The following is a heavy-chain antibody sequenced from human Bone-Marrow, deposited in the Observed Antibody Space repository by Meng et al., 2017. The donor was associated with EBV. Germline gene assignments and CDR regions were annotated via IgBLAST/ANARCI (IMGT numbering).Heavy chain of an antibody. CDR1: GFTLSNYW. V-gene: IGHV3-74*01. CDR2: INVDGSDT. D-gene: IGHD6-13*01. Sequence: DVEWVEAGGGLVQRAGSLRLSCAASGFTLSNYWMHWVRQVPGKGLVWVSRINVDGSDTIYADSVKCRFTISRDNGKNTLYLQMNSLRADDTAVYYCSRSNWYPDYWGQGTLVTVSS. CDR3: SRSNWYPDY. J-gene: IGHJ4*02.